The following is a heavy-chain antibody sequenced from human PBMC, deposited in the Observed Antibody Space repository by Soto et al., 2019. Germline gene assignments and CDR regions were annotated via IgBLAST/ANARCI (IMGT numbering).Heavy chain of an antibody. Sequence: SETLSLTCTVSGGSISNYYWSWIRQPPGKGLEWIGFLSNGGSTNYNPSLKSRVTISEDTSKIQFSLKLTSVTAADTAVYFCARLSNRGNDGFDGFDVWGQGTMVTVSS. V-gene: IGHV4-59*08. CDR1: GGSISNYY. CDR2: LSNGGST. J-gene: IGHJ3*01. D-gene: IGHD1-1*01. CDR3: ARLSNRGNDGFDGFDV.